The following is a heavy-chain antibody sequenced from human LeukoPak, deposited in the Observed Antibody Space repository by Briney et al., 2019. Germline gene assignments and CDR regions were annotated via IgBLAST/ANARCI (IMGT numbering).Heavy chain of an antibody. CDR1: GFTFSSYA. CDR3: ARDVSWGSGIDY. V-gene: IGHV3-23*01. CDR2: MSGSGGFT. J-gene: IGHJ4*02. D-gene: IGHD7-27*01. Sequence: GGSLRLSCAASGFTFSSYAMSWVRQAPGKGLEWVSAMSGSGGFTYYADSVKGRFTISRDNSKNTLYLQMNSLRAEDTAVYYCARDVSWGSGIDYWGQGALVTVSS.